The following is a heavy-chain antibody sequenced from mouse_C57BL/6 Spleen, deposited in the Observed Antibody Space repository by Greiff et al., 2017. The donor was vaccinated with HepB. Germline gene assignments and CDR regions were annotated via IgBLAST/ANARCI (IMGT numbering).Heavy chain of an antibody. D-gene: IGHD1-1*01. CDR1: GFTFSDYG. J-gene: IGHJ4*01. CDR2: ISSGSSTI. CDR3: ASEGFYYYGSSPYAMDY. V-gene: IGHV5-17*01. Sequence: EVQRVESGGGLVKPGGSLKLSCAASGFTFSDYGMHWVRQAPEKGLEWVAYISSGSSTIYYADTVKGRFTISRDNAKNTLFLQMTSLRSEDTAMYYCASEGFYYYGSSPYAMDYWGQGTSVTVSS.